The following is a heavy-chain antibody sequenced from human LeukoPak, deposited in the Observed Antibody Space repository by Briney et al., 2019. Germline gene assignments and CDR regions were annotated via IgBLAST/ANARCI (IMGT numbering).Heavy chain of an antibody. CDR1: GASFSNYY. Sequence: SETLSLTCAVYGASFSNYYWSWIRQPPGKGLEWIGEINDSGRTNYNPSLMSRVTVSVDTSKNQFSLRLTSVTATDTAVYYCARRWNYGRNYYIDVWGKGATVSVSS. D-gene: IGHD1-7*01. CDR2: INDSGRT. CDR3: ARRWNYGRNYYIDV. V-gene: IGHV4-34*01. J-gene: IGHJ6*03.